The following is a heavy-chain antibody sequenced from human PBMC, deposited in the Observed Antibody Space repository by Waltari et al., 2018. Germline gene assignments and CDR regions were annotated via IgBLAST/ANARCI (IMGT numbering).Heavy chain of an antibody. CDR1: GFTFSNYW. J-gene: IGHJ5*02. Sequence: EVQLVESGGGLVQPGGSLRLSCAASGFTFSNYWMDWVRQAPGKGLEWVANIKQDGSESQYVDSVKGRFTISRDNAQNLLYLQINSLRDEDTAVYYCSVSLNHWGQGTLVTVSS. CDR2: IKQDGSES. V-gene: IGHV3-7*01. CDR3: SVSLNH.